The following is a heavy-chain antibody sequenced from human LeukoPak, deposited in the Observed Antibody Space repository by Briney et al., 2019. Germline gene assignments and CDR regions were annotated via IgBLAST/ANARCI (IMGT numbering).Heavy chain of an antibody. D-gene: IGHD1-1*01. Sequence: GGSLRLSCAASGFTFSSYMMNWVRQAPGKGLEWVSSINSGSTYTYYTESVKGRFTVSRDNAKNSLFLQMNSLRAEDTAIYYCARSLTTLTYEGYWGQGTLVTASS. J-gene: IGHJ4*02. CDR2: INSGSTYT. CDR1: GFTFSSYM. CDR3: ARSLTTLTYEGY. V-gene: IGHV3-21*01.